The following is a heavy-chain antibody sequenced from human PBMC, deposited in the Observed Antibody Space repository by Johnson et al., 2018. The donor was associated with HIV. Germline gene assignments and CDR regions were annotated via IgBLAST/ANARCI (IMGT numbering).Heavy chain of an antibody. CDR2: IYSGGST. Sequence: VHLVESGGGLVQSGGSLRLSCGVSGFAVSSNYMSWVRQAPGKGLEWVSIIYSGGSTYYADSVKGRFTISRDNSNLYLEMNSLRAEDTALYYCAKDMGSSWYDPWDAFDIWGQGTVVTVSS. CDR1: GFAVSSNY. CDR3: AKDMGSSWYDPWDAFDI. D-gene: IGHD6-13*01. J-gene: IGHJ3*02. V-gene: IGHV3-66*02.